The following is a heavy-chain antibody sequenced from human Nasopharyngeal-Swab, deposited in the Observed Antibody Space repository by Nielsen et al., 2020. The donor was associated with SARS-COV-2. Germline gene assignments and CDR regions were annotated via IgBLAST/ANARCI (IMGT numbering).Heavy chain of an antibody. J-gene: IGHJ4*02. V-gene: IGHV4-61*01. Sequence: SETLSLTCTVSGGSVSSGSYYWSWIRQPPGKGLEWIGNISYSGSTYYNPSLKSRVTISVDTSKNQFSLKLSSVTAADTAVYYCARRRITMVRGAIDFDYWGQGTLVTVSS. D-gene: IGHD3-10*01. CDR3: ARRRITMVRGAIDFDY. CDR1: GGSVSSGSYY. CDR2: ISYSGST.